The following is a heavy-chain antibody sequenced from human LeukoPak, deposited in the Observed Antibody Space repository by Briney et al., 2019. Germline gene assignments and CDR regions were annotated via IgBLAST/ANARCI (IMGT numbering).Heavy chain of an antibody. Sequence: GGSLRLSCAASGFSFSAYWMTWVRQVPGTGLEWVANINPAGSETYYVDPVKGRFSISRDNAKNLVYLQMNSLRAEDTAVYHCARFGYVAAVDVWGQGTPVTVSS. J-gene: IGHJ4*02. V-gene: IGHV3-7*01. D-gene: IGHD2-15*01. CDR3: ARFGYVAAVDV. CDR2: INPAGSET. CDR1: GFSFSAYW.